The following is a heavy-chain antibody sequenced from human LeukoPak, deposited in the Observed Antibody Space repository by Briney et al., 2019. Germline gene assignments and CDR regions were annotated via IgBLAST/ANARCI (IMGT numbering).Heavy chain of an antibody. V-gene: IGHV3-30*18. Sequence: GGSLRLSCAASGFTFSSYGMHWVRQAPGKGLEWVAVISYDGSNKYYADSVKCRFTISRDNSKNTLYLQMNSLRAEDTAVYYCAKAPTYYYDSSDAFDIWGQGTMVTVSS. D-gene: IGHD3-22*01. CDR2: ISYDGSNK. CDR3: AKAPTYYYDSSDAFDI. CDR1: GFTFSSYG. J-gene: IGHJ3*02.